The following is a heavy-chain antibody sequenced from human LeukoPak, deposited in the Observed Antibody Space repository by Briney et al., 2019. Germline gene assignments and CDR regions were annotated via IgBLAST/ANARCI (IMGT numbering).Heavy chain of an antibody. V-gene: IGHV3-21*01. CDR1: GFSFSRYS. CDR2: ISSSSSYI. CDR3: ARDEDGLYGMDV. Sequence: GGSLRLSCIASGFSFSRYSMNWVRQAPGKGLEWVSSISSSSSYIYYADSVKGRFTIPRDNAKNSLYLQMNSLRAEDTAVYYCARDEDGLYGMDVWGQGTTVTVSS. D-gene: IGHD3-9*01. J-gene: IGHJ6*02.